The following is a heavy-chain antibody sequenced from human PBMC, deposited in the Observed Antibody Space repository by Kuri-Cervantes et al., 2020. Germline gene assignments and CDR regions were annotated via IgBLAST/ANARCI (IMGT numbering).Heavy chain of an antibody. Sequence: GESLKISCAASGFTFSTYAMHWVRQAPGKGLEWVAFIRYDGSNKFYADSVRGRFTISRDNAKNSLYLQMNSLRAEDTAVYYCARAGTMVRTRMDVWGQGTTVTVSS. CDR1: GFTFSTYA. J-gene: IGHJ6*02. V-gene: IGHV3-30*02. D-gene: IGHD3-10*01. CDR3: ARAGTMVRTRMDV. CDR2: IRYDGSNK.